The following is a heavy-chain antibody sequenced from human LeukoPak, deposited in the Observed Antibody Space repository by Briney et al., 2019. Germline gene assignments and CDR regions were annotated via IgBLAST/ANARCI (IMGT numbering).Heavy chain of an antibody. CDR3: ARDQGLTAPPPYGLDV. Sequence: GASVKVSCTTSGGTFSSSAITWVRQAPGQGLEWMGRIIPVLNITTYAQKFQGSVTITADTSTSTVYMEPSSLRSEETAVYYCARDQGLTAPPPYGLDVWGQGTTVSVSS. CDR1: GGTFSSSA. V-gene: IGHV1-69*04. CDR2: IIPVLNIT. D-gene: IGHD5-18*01. J-gene: IGHJ6*02.